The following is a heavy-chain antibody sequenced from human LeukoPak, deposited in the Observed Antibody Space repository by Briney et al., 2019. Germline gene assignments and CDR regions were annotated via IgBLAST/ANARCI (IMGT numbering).Heavy chain of an antibody. V-gene: IGHV3-21*01. D-gene: IGHD3-16*01. CDR1: GFTFSSYS. J-gene: IGHJ6*02. Sequence: SGGSLRLSCAASGFTFSSYSMNWVRQAPGKGLEWVSSISSSSSYIYYADSVKGRFTISRDNAKNSLYLQVNSLRAEDTAVYYCARDGGYVYGMDVWGQGTTVTVSS. CDR3: ARDGGYVYGMDV. CDR2: ISSSSSYI.